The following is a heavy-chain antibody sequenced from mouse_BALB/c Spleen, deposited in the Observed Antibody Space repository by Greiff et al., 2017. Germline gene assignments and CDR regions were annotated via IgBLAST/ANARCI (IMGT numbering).Heavy chain of an antibody. CDR1: GYTFTSYW. V-gene: IGHV1S16*01. D-gene: IGHD2-12*01. CDR2: INPSNGGT. Sequence: HVQLQQPGAELVKPGASVKLSCKASGYTFTSYWMYWVKLRPGQGLEWIGEINPSNGGTNYTEKFKRKATLTVDKSSSTAYMQLSSLTSEDSAVYYCKTKRQSAMDYWGQGTTVTVSS. J-gene: IGHJ4*01. CDR3: KTKRQSAMDY.